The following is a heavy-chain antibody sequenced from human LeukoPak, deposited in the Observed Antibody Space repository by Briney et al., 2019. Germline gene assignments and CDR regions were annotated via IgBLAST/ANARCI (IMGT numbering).Heavy chain of an antibody. CDR2: INPNSGGT. CDR3: ARGANHVGTDWFDP. CDR1: GYTFTGYY. Sequence: ASVKVSRKASGYTFTGYYMHWVRQAPGQGLEWMGWINPNSGGTNYAQKFQGRVTMTRDTSISTAYMELSRLRSDDTAVYYCARGANHVGTDWFDPWGQGTLVTVSS. V-gene: IGHV1-2*02. D-gene: IGHD1-14*01. J-gene: IGHJ5*02.